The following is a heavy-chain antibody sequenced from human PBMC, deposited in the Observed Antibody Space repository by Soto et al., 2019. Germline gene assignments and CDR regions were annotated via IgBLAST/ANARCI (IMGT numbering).Heavy chain of an antibody. V-gene: IGHV1-2*02. CDR2: INPNSRGT. J-gene: IGHJ6*02. CDR1: GYIFTGFY. Sequence: QVQLVQSGAEVKKPGASVKVSCKTSGYIFTGFYMHWVRQAPGQGLEWMGWINPNSRGTNYPQKLRDRVTMTRDTSNGTAYMQLSSLRSEDTAVYYCARDRVDYSSFHYGMDVWGQGTTVTVSS. D-gene: IGHD4-4*01. CDR3: ARDRVDYSSFHYGMDV.